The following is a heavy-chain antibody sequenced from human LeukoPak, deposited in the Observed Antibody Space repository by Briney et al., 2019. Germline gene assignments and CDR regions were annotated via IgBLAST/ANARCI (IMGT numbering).Heavy chain of an antibody. V-gene: IGHV4-30-4*02. J-gene: IGHJ6*01. Sequence: SETLSLTCTVSSGSISSGDYYWSWIRQPPGKGLEWIGYIYYSGSTYYNPSLKSRVTISVDTSKNQFSLKLSSVCPAETAVYLCARERDFWKGLGMNVWGKGTTVTVSS. CDR1: SGSISSGDYY. CDR3: ARERDFWKGLGMNV. CDR2: IYYSGST. D-gene: IGHD3-3*01.